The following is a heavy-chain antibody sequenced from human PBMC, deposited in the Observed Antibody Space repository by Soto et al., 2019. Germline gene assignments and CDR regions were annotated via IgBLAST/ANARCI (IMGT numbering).Heavy chain of an antibody. CDR1: GGSFSGYY. V-gene: IGHV4-34*01. D-gene: IGHD2-15*01. Sequence: PSETLSLTCAVYGGSFSGYYWSWIRQPPGRGLEWIGEINHSGSTNYNPSLKSRVTISVDTSKNQFSLKLSSVAAADTAVYYCASNYCSGGSCYTPLYNWFDPWGQGTLVTVSS. CDR3: ASNYCSGGSCYTPLYNWFDP. J-gene: IGHJ5*02. CDR2: INHSGST.